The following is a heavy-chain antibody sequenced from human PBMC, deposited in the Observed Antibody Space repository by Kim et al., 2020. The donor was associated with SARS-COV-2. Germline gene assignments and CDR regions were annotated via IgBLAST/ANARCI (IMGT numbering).Heavy chain of an antibody. CDR3: ARDLRGVVVPAAMGWFDP. D-gene: IGHD2-2*01. CDR1: GYTFTGYY. J-gene: IGHJ5*02. V-gene: IGHV1-2*06. Sequence: ASVKVSCKASGYTFTGYYMHWVRQAPGQGLEWMGRINPNSGGTNYAQKFQGRVTMTRDTSISTAYMELSRLRSDDTAVYYCARDLRGVVVPAAMGWFDPWGQGTLVTVSS. CDR2: INPNSGGT.